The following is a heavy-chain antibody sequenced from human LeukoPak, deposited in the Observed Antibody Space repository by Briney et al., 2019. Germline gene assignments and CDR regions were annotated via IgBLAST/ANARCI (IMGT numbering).Heavy chain of an antibody. CDR2: ISWNSGSI. D-gene: IGHD1-26*01. CDR1: GFTFADYA. CDR3: ARDKSYSGSYGSDY. V-gene: IGHV3-9*01. J-gene: IGHJ4*02. Sequence: GGSLRLSCAASGFTFADYAMYWVRHAPGKGLEWVSGISWNSGSIGYADSVKGRFTISRDNAKNSLYLQMNSLRPEDTALYYCARDKSYSGSYGSDYWGQGTLVTVSS.